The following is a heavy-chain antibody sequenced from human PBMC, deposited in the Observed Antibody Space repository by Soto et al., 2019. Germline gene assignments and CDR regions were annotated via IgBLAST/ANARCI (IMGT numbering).Heavy chain of an antibody. D-gene: IGHD3-3*01. CDR3: TTDPPTYYDFWSGYYEPYDY. V-gene: IGHV3-15*07. CDR2: IKSKTDGGTT. Sequence: PGGSLRLSCAASGFTFSNAWMNWVRQAPGKGLEWVGRIKSKTDGGTTDYAAPVKGRFTISRDDSKNTLYLQMNSLKTEDTAVYYCTTDPPTYYDFWSGYYEPYDYWGQGTLVTVSS. CDR1: GFTFSNAW. J-gene: IGHJ4*02.